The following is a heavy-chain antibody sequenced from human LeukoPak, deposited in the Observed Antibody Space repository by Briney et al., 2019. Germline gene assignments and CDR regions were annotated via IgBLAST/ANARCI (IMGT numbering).Heavy chain of an antibody. Sequence: GASVKVSCKASGYTFTSYAMNWVRQAPGQGLEWMGWINTNTGNPTYAQGFTGRFVFSLDTSVSTAYLQISSLKAEDTAVYYCARDSVQPITMVRGVHYYYYGMDVWGQGTTVTVSS. J-gene: IGHJ6*02. CDR1: GYTFTSYA. V-gene: IGHV7-4-1*02. CDR2: INTNTGNP. CDR3: ARDSVQPITMVRGVHYYYYGMDV. D-gene: IGHD3-10*01.